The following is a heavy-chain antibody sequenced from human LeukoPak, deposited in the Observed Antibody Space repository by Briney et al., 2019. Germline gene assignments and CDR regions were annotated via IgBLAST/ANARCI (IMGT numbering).Heavy chain of an antibody. Sequence: PGGSLRLSCAASGFTFSSYAMTWVRQTPGKGLEWVSSISNSGSSTDYADSVKGRFTISRDNSRNTLYLYMSLLRAEDTAIYYCAKKGCSSITCYCYHWGQGTLVTVSS. CDR2: ISNSGSST. CDR1: GFTFSSYA. J-gene: IGHJ4*02. CDR3: AKKGCSSITCYCYH. V-gene: IGHV3-23*01. D-gene: IGHD2-2*01.